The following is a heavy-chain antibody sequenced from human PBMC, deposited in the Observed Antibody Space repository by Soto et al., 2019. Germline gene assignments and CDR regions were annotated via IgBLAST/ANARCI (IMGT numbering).Heavy chain of an antibody. CDR3: AKEGAAGTRFFYYYYGMDV. D-gene: IGHD6-13*01. CDR2: ISGSGGST. Sequence: LRLSCAASGFTFSSYAMSWVRQAPGKGLEWVSAISGSGGSTYYADSVKGRFTISRDNSKNTLYLQMNSLRAEDTAVYYCAKEGAAGTRFFYYYYGMDVWGQGTTVTVSS. V-gene: IGHV3-23*01. J-gene: IGHJ6*02. CDR1: GFTFSSYA.